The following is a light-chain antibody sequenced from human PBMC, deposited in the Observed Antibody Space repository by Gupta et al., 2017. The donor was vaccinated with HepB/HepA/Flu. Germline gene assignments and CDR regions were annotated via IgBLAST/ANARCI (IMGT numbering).Light chain of an antibody. J-gene: IGLJ3*02. V-gene: IGLV2-14*01. CDR3: SAYRTSSTVM. Sequence: QSALAQPASVSVSPGQSITISCTGGSSDVGAYDHVSWYQQFPGKAPKLILYSVNSRPSGISDRFSGSKSGDTASLTISGLQPEDEAHYYCSAYRTSSTVMFGGGTQLTVL. CDR2: SVN. CDR1: SSDVGAYDH.